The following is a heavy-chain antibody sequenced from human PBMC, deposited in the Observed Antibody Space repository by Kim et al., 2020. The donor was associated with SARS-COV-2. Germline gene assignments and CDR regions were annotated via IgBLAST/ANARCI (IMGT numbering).Heavy chain of an antibody. CDR2: IYSGGSNT. V-gene: IGHV3-23*03. Sequence: GGSLRLFCAASGFTFSSYAMSWVRQIPGKGLEWVSVIYSGGSNTYYADSVKGRFTISRDNSKNTLYLQMNSLRAEDTAVYYCAKDLRAPGYYYGMDVWGQGTPVTVSS. CDR1: GFTFSSYA. J-gene: IGHJ6*02. D-gene: IGHD3-16*01. CDR3: AKDLRAPGYYYGMDV.